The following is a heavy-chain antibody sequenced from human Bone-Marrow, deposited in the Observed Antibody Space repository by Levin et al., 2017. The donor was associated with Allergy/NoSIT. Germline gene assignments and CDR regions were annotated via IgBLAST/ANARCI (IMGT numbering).Heavy chain of an antibody. CDR2: IWYDGDEK. D-gene: IGHD1-14*01. CDR1: GLAFSTYV. Sequence: PGGSLRLSCAASGLAFSTYVMHWVRQSPGKGLEWVALIWYDGDEKFYADSVRGRFTISRDNSRNTLFLQMNSLRVDDTAVYYCAKGTWDRGKPPLDNWGQGTLVTVSS. V-gene: IGHV3-33*06. J-gene: IGHJ4*02. CDR3: AKGTWDRGKPPLDN.